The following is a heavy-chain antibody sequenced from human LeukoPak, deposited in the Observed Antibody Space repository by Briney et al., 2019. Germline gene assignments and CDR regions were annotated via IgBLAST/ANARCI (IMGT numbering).Heavy chain of an antibody. CDR1: GGSISSYY. CDR3: ARGRGYDILTGYYFVDY. Sequence: PSETLSLTCTVSGGSISSYYWSWIRQPPGKGLEWIGYIYYSGSTNYNPSLKSRVTISVDTSKNQFSLKLSSVTAADTAVYYCARGRGYDILTGYYFVDYWGQGTLVTVSS. J-gene: IGHJ4*02. V-gene: IGHV4-59*08. D-gene: IGHD3-9*01. CDR2: IYYSGST.